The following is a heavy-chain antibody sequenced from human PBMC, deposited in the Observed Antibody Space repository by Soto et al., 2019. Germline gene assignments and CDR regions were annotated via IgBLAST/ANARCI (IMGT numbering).Heavy chain of an antibody. J-gene: IGHJ3*02. CDR3: AREIPGDLRALDI. D-gene: IGHD7-27*01. V-gene: IGHV3-30*04. Sequence: GGSLRLSCAASGFTFSSYAMHWVRQAPGKGLEWVAVISYDGSNKYYADSVKGRFTISRDNSKNTLYLQMNRLRAEDTAVYYCAREIPGDLRALDIWGQGTMVTVSS. CDR1: GFTFSSYA. CDR2: ISYDGSNK.